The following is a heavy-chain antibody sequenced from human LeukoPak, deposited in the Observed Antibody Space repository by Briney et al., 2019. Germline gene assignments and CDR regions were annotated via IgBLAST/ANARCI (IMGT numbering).Heavy chain of an antibody. V-gene: IGHV5-51*01. CDR1: GYSFTDYW. J-gene: IGHJ4*02. Sequence: GESLKISCKGSGYSFTDYWIAWVRQMPGKGLEWMGIIHPGDSDIRYSPSFQGQVTISADKSFSTAYLQWSSLKASDTAMYYCARRGYYGSGTLTAPFWGQGTLVTVSS. CDR2: IHPGDSDI. CDR3: ARRGYYGSGTLTAPF. D-gene: IGHD3-10*01.